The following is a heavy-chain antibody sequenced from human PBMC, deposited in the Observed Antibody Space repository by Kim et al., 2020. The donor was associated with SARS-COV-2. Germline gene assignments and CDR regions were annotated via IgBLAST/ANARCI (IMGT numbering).Heavy chain of an antibody. D-gene: IGHD3-16*01. V-gene: IGHV3-74*01. CDR2: INGDGSSA. J-gene: IGHJ5*02. CDR3: ARGNYGFDR. CDR1: GFTLSSYW. Sequence: GGSLRVSCAASGFTLSSYWMHWVRQAPGKGLVWVSNINGDGSSANYADSVKGRFSISRDNAKNMLHLSMNSLRAEDTAVYYCARGNYGFDRWGQGTLVT.